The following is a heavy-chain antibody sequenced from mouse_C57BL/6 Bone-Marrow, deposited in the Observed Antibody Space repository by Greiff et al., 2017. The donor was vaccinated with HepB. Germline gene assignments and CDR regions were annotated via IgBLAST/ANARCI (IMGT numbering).Heavy chain of an antibody. CDR3: ARGHYPFDY. CDR2: INPNNGGT. J-gene: IGHJ2*01. V-gene: IGHV1-26*01. D-gene: IGHD6-1*01. CDR1: GYTFTDYY. Sequence: EVQLQQSGPELVKPGASVKISCKASGYTFTDYYMNWVKQSHGKSLEWIGDINPNNGGTSYNQKFKGKATLTVDKSSSTAYMELRSLTSEDSAVYYCARGHYPFDYWGQGTTLTVSS.